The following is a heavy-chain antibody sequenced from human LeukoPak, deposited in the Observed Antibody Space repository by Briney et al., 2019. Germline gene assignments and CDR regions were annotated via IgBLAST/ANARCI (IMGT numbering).Heavy chain of an antibody. CDR1: GGSISSGGYY. Sequence: TLSFNCTVSGGSISSGGYYWSWIRQPPGKGLEWIGNIYHSGSTYYNPSLKSRVTISVDRCKNQFSLKLSSVTAADTAVYYCARDGGNNAFDIWGQGTMVTVSS. CDR2: IYHSGST. J-gene: IGHJ3*02. CDR3: ARDGGNNAFDI. D-gene: IGHD4-23*01. V-gene: IGHV4-30-2*01.